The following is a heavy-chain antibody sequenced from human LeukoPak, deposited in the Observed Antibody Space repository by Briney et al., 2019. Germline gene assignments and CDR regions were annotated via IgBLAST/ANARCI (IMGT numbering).Heavy chain of an antibody. J-gene: IGHJ4*02. V-gene: IGHV1-2*02. D-gene: IGHD6-13*01. CDR1: GYTFTGYY. CDR2: INPNSGGT. Sequence: GASVKVSCKASGYTFTGYYMHWVRQAPGQGLEWMGWINPNSGGTNYAQKFQGRVTMTRDTSISTAYVELSRLRSDDTAVYYCARDPMAAAGMAPYFDYWGQGTLVTVSS. CDR3: ARDPMAAAGMAPYFDY.